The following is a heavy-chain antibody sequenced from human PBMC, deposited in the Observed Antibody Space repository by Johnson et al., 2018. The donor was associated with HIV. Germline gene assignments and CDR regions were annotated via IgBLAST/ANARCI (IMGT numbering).Heavy chain of an antibody. V-gene: IGHV3-30*02. CDR3: ARLPSGYSRDAVDI. D-gene: IGHD5-18*01. Sequence: QVQLVESGGGVVQRGGSLRLACAASGFIFSSYGMHWVRQAPGKGLEWVAFIRFDGSNKFYADSVKGRFTLSRDNSKNTLYLQMNSLKAEDTALYYCARLPSGYSRDAVDIWGQGTMVTVSS. CDR2: IRFDGSNK. J-gene: IGHJ3*02. CDR1: GFIFSSYG.